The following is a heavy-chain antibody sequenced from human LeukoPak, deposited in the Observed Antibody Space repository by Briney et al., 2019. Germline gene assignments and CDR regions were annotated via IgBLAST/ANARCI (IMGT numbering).Heavy chain of an antibody. J-gene: IGHJ4*02. CDR3: ARGTRSGPVEDY. CDR2: INAGNGNT. Sequence: ASVKVSCKASGYTFTSYAMHWVRQAPAQRLEWMGWINAGNGNTKYSQKFQGRVTITRDTSASTAYMELSSLRSEDTAVYYCARGTRSGPVEDYWGQGTLVTVSS. D-gene: IGHD3-10*01. V-gene: IGHV1-3*01. CDR1: GYTFTSYA.